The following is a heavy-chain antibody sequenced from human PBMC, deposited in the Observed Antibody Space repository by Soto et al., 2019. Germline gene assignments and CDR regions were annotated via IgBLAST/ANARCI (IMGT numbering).Heavy chain of an antibody. D-gene: IGHD3-9*01. CDR2: ISVSGVST. J-gene: IGHJ6*02. CDR1: VFTFSSYA. Sequence: GGSLRLSCAASVFTFSSYAMSWFRQAPVEVLEWVSAISVSGVSTYYADSVKGRFTISRDNSKNTLYLQMNRLRAEDTAVFYCAKFLTSSDILIASYYAMDVWGQGTTVTVSS. CDR3: AKFLTSSDILIASYYAMDV. V-gene: IGHV3-23*01.